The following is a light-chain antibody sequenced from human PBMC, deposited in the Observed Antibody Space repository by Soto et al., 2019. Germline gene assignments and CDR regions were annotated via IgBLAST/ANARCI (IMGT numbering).Light chain of an antibody. CDR2: DAS. Sequence: EVVLTQSPATLSSSVGERSTLFCMASQSIGSHLAWYQQKPGQPPRLLIYDASNRPSGVPARFSGSVSGTFFTLSISSLEPEDFVVYYCQQRDQWPVTFGGGTKVEFK. V-gene: IGKV3-11*01. J-gene: IGKJ4*01. CDR1: QSIGSH. CDR3: QQRDQWPVT.